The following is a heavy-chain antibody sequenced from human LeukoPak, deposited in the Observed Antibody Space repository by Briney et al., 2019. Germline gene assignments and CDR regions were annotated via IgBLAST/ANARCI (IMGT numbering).Heavy chain of an antibody. Sequence: GGSLRLSCAASGFTFSSYWMSWVRQAPGKGLEWVANIKQDGSEKYYVDSVKGRFTISRDNAKNSLYLQMNSLRAEDTAVYYCARVYYDILTGYYPDAFDIWGQGTMVTVSS. CDR1: GFTFSSYW. CDR3: ARVYYDILTGYYPDAFDI. V-gene: IGHV3-7*01. J-gene: IGHJ3*02. D-gene: IGHD3-9*01. CDR2: IKQDGSEK.